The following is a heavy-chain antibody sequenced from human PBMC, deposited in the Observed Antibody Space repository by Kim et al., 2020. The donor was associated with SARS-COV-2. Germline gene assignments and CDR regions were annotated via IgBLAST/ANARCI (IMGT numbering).Heavy chain of an antibody. J-gene: IGHJ4*02. D-gene: IGHD3-16*02. Sequence: SETLSLTCAVYGGSFSGYYWSWIRQPPGKGLEWIGEINHSGSTNYNPSLKSRVTISVDTSKNQFSLKLSSVTAADTAVYYCARGHDYVWGSYRRPRAYFDYWGQGTLVTVSS. CDR2: INHSGST. V-gene: IGHV4-34*01. CDR3: ARGHDYVWGSYRRPRAYFDY. CDR1: GGSFSGYY.